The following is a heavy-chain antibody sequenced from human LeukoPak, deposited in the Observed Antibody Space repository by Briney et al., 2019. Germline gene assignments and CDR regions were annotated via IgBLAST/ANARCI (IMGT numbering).Heavy chain of an antibody. Sequence: ASVKVSCKASGYTFTSYYIHWVRQAPRQGLEWMGKINPSGGSTGYAQKFQGRVTMTRDMSTSTVYMELSSLRSEDTAVYYCARDLLYAHFDFWGQGTLVTVSS. J-gene: IGHJ4*02. V-gene: IGHV1-46*01. CDR3: ARDLLYAHFDF. D-gene: IGHD2/OR15-2a*01. CDR2: INPSGGST. CDR1: GYTFTSYY.